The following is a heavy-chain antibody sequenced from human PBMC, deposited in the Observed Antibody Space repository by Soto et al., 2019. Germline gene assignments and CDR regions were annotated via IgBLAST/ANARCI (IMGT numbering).Heavy chain of an antibody. CDR3: ARRKYCSSTTGFDY. D-gene: IGHD2-2*01. Sequence: EFQLVESGGALVQPGGSLRLSCAASGFPVSISYMSWVRQVPGKGLEWVSIMYSGGETYYAASVKARFTVSRDNSKNTLDLQMTSLGAEDTGVYYCARRKYCSSTTGFDYWGQGTLVTVA. V-gene: IGHV3-66*01. J-gene: IGHJ4*02. CDR1: GFPVSISY. CDR2: MYSGGET.